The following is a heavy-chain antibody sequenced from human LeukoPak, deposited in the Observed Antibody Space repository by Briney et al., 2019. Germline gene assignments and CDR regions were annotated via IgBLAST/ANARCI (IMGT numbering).Heavy chain of an antibody. Sequence: PSQTLSLTCTVSGGSITSVGYYWTWLRQPAGKRLEWIGRIYKSGGTNYNPSLKSRVTMSVDTSKNQFSLQMTSVTAADTAVYYCARDHSDRRGGGCSGYFQHWGQGTLVTVSS. V-gene: IGHV4-61*02. J-gene: IGHJ1*01. D-gene: IGHD2-21*01. CDR2: IYKSGGT. CDR1: GGSITSVGYY. CDR3: ARDHSDRRGGGCSGYFQH.